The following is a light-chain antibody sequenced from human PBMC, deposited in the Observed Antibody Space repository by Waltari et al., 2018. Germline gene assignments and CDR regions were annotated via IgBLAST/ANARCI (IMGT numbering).Light chain of an antibody. J-gene: IGKJ2*01. Sequence: IQMTQSPSSLSASIGDRVTITCRASKDIRKNLSWFQERPGKSPKLLIYDASKLEAGVPSRFSGTGSGTDFSLTISSLQPEDSATYYCQHYNNLPYTFSRGTKLQIK. CDR3: QHYNNLPYT. CDR2: DAS. V-gene: IGKV1-33*01. CDR1: KDIRKN.